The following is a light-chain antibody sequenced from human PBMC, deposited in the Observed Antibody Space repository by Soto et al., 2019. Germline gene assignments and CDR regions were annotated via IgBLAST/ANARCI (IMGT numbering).Light chain of an antibody. J-gene: IGKJ4*01. Sequence: IVMTQSPATLSVSPGERATLSCRASHSFANTLAWYQQKPGQAPRLLIYGASTRATGIPARFSGSGSGTEFTLTISSLQSEDIAVYYCQQYSNWPLTFGGGTRWIS. CDR3: QQYSNWPLT. CDR2: GAS. CDR1: HSFANT. V-gene: IGKV3-15*01.